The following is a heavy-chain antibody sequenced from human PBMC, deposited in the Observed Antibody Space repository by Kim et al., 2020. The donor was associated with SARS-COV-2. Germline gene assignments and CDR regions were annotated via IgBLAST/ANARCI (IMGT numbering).Heavy chain of an antibody. D-gene: IGHD3-16*02. V-gene: IGHV3-7*01. J-gene: IGHJ6*03. CDR1: GFTFSSYW. Sequence: GGSLRPSCAASGFTFSSYWMSWVRQAPGKGREWVANIKQDGSEKYYVDSVKGRFTISRDNAKNSLYLQMNSLRAEETAVYYCARDLSFSDVWGKGTTVTDSS. CDR2: IKQDGSEK. CDR3: ARDLSFSDV.